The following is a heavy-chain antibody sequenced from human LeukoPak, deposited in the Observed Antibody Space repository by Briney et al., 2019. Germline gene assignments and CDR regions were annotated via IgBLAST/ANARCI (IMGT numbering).Heavy chain of an antibody. CDR3: ARDVGSFDY. CDR1: GGTFSSYT. CDR2: IIPNLGIA. J-gene: IGHJ4*02. Sequence: SVKVSCKASGGTFSSYTISWVRQAPGQGLEWMGRIIPNLGIANYAQKFQGRVTITGDKSPSTAYMELGRLGSVGTAVYYCARDVGSFDYWGQGTLVTVSS. V-gene: IGHV1-69*04. D-gene: IGHD1-26*01.